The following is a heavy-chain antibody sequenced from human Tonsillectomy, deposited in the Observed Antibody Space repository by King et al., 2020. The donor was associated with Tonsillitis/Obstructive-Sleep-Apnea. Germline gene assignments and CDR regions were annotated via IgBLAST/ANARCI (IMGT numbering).Heavy chain of an antibody. Sequence: QLVQSGADVKKPGSSVKVSCKASGGTFSSYVISWVRQAPGQGLEWMGGIIPIFRTATYAQKFQGRVTITADESTSTAYMELSSLRSEDTAVYYCALCPEGDYYYYMDVWGKGTTVTVSS. CDR3: ALCPEGDYYYYMDV. CDR2: IIPIFRTA. J-gene: IGHJ6*03. CDR1: GGTFSSYV. V-gene: IGHV1-69*01. D-gene: IGHD3-16*01.